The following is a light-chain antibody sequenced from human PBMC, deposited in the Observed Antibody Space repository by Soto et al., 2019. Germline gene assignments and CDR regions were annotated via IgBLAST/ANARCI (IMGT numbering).Light chain of an antibody. CDR3: QQYSNWPSWT. CDR1: QSVSTN. Sequence: DIRMTQSASSLSASVGDRVASXCRASQSVSTNLAWYQQKPGQAPKLLINKESSLESGVPSRFSGSGSGAEFTLTIRSLQSEDFAVYYCQQYSNWPSWTFGQGTKV. CDR2: KES. V-gene: IGKV1-5*03. J-gene: IGKJ1*01.